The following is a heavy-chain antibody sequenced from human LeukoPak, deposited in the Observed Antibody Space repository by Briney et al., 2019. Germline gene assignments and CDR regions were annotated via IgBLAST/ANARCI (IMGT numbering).Heavy chain of an antibody. Sequence: GGSLRLSCAASGFTFSSYGMHWVRQAPGKGLEWVAFIRYDGSNKYYADSVKGRFTISRDNSKNTLSLQMNSRRAEDTAVYYCAKEKDYGSGSFSFDYWGQGTLVTVSS. J-gene: IGHJ4*02. CDR2: IRYDGSNK. CDR1: GFTFSSYG. D-gene: IGHD3-10*01. CDR3: AKEKDYGSGSFSFDY. V-gene: IGHV3-30*02.